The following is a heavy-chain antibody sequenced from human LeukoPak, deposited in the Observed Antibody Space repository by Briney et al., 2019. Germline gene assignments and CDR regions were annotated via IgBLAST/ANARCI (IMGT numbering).Heavy chain of an antibody. CDR2: ISSSSTYI. Sequence: GGSLRLSCAASGFTFSSYNMNWVRQAPGKGLEWVSSISSSSTYIYYAESMKGRFTISRDNAKNSLYLQMNSLRAEDTAVYYCAKDGLVREYCSSTSCPPYYYYMDVWGKGTTVTISS. J-gene: IGHJ6*03. V-gene: IGHV3-21*01. CDR1: GFTFSSYN. CDR3: AKDGLVREYCSSTSCPPYYYYMDV. D-gene: IGHD2-2*01.